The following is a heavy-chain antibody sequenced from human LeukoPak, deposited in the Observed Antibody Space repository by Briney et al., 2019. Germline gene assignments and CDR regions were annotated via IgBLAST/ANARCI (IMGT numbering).Heavy chain of an antibody. CDR1: DGSISSSGYY. V-gene: IGHV4-39*07. CDR3: ASGYDSSAGITGGGFDY. Sequence: SETLSLTCSVSDGSISSSGYYWGWIRQPPGKGLEWIGNIYYSGSTYDNPSLKSRVTISVDTSKNQFSLKLSSVTAADTAVYYCASGYDSSAGITGGGFDYWGQGTLVTVSS. J-gene: IGHJ4*02. CDR2: IYYSGST. D-gene: IGHD3-22*01.